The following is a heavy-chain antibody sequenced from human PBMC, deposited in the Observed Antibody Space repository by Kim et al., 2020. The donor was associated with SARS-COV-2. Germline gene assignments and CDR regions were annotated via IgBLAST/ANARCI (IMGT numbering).Heavy chain of an antibody. CDR3: ARDRGIAAAGTDY. J-gene: IGHJ4*02. D-gene: IGHD6-13*01. V-gene: IGHV3-7*01. Sequence: YVDSLKGRFTISRDNAKNSLYLQMNSLRAEDTAVYYCARDRGIAAAGTDYWGQGTLVTVSS.